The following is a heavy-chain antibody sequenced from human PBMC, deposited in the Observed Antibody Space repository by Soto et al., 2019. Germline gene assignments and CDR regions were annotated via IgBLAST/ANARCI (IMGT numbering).Heavy chain of an antibody. J-gene: IGHJ6*02. D-gene: IGHD2-15*01. CDR2: IWYDGSNK. V-gene: IGHV3-33*01. Sequence: QVQLVESGGGVVQPGRSLRLSCAASGFTFSSYGMHWVRQAPGKGLEWVAVIWYDGSNKYYADSVKGRFTISRDYSKNTLYLQMNSLRAEDTAVYYCASPYCSGGSCYPYYYYGMDVWGQGTTVTVSS. CDR1: GFTFSSYG. CDR3: ASPYCSGGSCYPYYYYGMDV.